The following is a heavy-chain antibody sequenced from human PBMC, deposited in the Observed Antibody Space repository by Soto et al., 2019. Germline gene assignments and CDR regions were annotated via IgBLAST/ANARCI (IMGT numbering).Heavy chain of an antibody. D-gene: IGHD4-17*01. CDR2: IIPILGIA. CDR3: ARGLRFDGSDWFDP. J-gene: IGHJ5*02. CDR1: GGTFSSYT. Sequence: QVQLVQSGAEVKKPGSSVKVSCKASGGTFSSYTISWVRQAPGQGLEWMGRIIPILGIANYAQKFQGRVTITADKSTSTAYMELSSLRSEDTAVYYCARGLRFDGSDWFDPWGQGTLVTVSS. V-gene: IGHV1-69*02.